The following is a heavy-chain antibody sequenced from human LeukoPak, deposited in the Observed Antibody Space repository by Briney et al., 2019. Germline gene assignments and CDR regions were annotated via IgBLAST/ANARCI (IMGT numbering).Heavy chain of an antibody. CDR2: INHNGNVN. D-gene: IGHD3-16*01. Sequence: GGSLRLSCAASGFAFSSYGMSWVRQAPEKGLEWVASINHNGNVNYYVDSVKGRFTISRDNAKNSLYLQMSNLRAEDTAVYFCARGGGLDVWGQGATVTVSS. J-gene: IGHJ6*02. CDR1: GFAFSSYG. CDR3: ARGGGLDV. V-gene: IGHV3-7*03.